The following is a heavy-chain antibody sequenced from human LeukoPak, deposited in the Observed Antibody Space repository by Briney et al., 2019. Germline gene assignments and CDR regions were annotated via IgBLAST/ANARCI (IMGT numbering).Heavy chain of an antibody. CDR2: IQYDGSQK. D-gene: IGHD2-21*01. J-gene: IGHJ4*02. CDR3: ARDLLPLPHLSFDS. V-gene: IGHV3-30*02. Sequence: GGSLRLSCAASGFNYINYGLHWVRQAPGKGLEWVAYIQYDGSQKYYGDSVKGRFTISRDNSKNTVHLQMNSLRDEDTALYYCARDLLPLPHLSFDSWGQGTLVTVSS. CDR1: GFNYINYG.